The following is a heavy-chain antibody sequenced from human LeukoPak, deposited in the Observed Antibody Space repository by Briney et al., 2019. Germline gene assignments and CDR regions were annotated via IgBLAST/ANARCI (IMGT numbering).Heavy chain of an antibody. CDR2: IYYSGST. CDR3: ARGGGPWYFEL. Sequence: PSETLSLTCAVSGGSISSSTYYWGWIRQPPGRGLEWIGSIYYSGSTSYNPSLKSRVTISVDTSKNQFSLKLSSVTAADTAVYYCARGGGPWYFELWGRGTLVTVSS. D-gene: IGHD3-10*01. CDR1: GGSISSSTYY. V-gene: IGHV4-39*01. J-gene: IGHJ2*01.